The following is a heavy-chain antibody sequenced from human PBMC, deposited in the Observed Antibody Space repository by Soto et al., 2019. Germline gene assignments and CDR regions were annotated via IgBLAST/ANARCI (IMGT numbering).Heavy chain of an antibody. V-gene: IGHV4-61*01. CDR1: GGSVSTGSYH. CDR3: ARIGWGGES. Sequence: PSETLSLICSVSGGSVSTGSYHWSWIRQPPGKGLEWIGFIPNNGSPDYNPSLKSRDVVSIDRSKNQFSLKANSVTAADTAVYFCARIGWGGESWGQGTQVPVA. D-gene: IGHD3-10*01. J-gene: IGHJ5*02. CDR2: IPNNGSP.